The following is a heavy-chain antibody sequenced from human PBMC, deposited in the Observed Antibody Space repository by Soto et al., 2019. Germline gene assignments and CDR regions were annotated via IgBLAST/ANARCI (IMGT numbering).Heavy chain of an antibody. Sequence: QVQLVQSGAEVKKPGASVKVSCKASGYTFTSYGINWVRQATGQGLEWMGWMNPNSGNTGYAQKLKCRVTITRNTSISKAYMELISLTAEYTAVYYCARWFRLVPCTNGACYPGHWGQGTLVTVSS. J-gene: IGHJ4*02. V-gene: IGHV1-8*01. CDR1: GYTFTSYG. CDR3: ARWFRLVPCTNGACYPGH. D-gene: IGHD2-8*01. CDR2: MNPNSGNT.